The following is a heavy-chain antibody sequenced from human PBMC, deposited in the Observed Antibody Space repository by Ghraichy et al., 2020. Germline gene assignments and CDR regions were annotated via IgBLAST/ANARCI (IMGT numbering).Heavy chain of an antibody. CDR1: GGSFSGYY. Sequence: SHTLSLTCAVYGGSFSGYYWSWIRQPPGKGLEWIGEINHSGSTNYNPSLKSRVTISVDTSKNQFSLKLSSVTAADTAVYYCARGGGSRGLRLQRGPYYYYYYMDVWGKGTTVTVSS. CDR2: INHSGST. V-gene: IGHV4-34*01. J-gene: IGHJ6*03. CDR3: ARGGGSRGLRLQRGPYYYYYYMDV. D-gene: IGHD2-2*01.